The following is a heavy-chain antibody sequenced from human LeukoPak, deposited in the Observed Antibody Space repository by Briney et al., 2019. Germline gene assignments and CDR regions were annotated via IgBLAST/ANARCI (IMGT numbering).Heavy chain of an antibody. V-gene: IGHV3-30*18. CDR1: GFTFSSYG. CDR2: ISYDGSNK. Sequence: GGSLRLSCAASGFTFSSYGMHWVRQAPGKGLEWVAVISYDGSNKYHADSVKGRFTISRDNSKNTLYLQMNSLRAEDTAVYYCAKEGGSRGYFDYWGQGTLVTVSS. J-gene: IGHJ4*02. CDR3: AKEGGSRGYFDY.